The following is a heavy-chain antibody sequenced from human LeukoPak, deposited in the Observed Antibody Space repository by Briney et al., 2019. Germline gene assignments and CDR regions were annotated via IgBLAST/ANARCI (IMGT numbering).Heavy chain of an antibody. CDR1: GGSIGSYY. CDR2: IYYSGST. J-gene: IGHJ3*02. Sequence: SETLSLTCTASGGSIGSYYWSWIRQPPGKGLEWIGYIYYSGSTNYNPSLKSRVTISVDTSKNQFSLKLSSVTAADTAVYYCARKAMVRGVWWAFDIWGQGTMVTVSS. D-gene: IGHD3-10*01. V-gene: IGHV4-59*01. CDR3: ARKAMVRGVWWAFDI.